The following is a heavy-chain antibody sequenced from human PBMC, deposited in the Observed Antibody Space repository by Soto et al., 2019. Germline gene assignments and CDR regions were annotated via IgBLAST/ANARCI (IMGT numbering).Heavy chain of an antibody. CDR1: GYTFTSYG. Sequence: GASVKVSCKASGYTFTSYGISWVRQAPGQGLEWMGWISAYNGNTNYAQKLQGRVTMTTDTSTSTAYMELRSLRSDDTAVYYCARTDYSNYEYYYYYYFMAVWGKGTTVTVSS. V-gene: IGHV1-18*01. D-gene: IGHD4-4*01. CDR2: ISAYNGNT. CDR3: ARTDYSNYEYYYYYYFMAV. J-gene: IGHJ6*03.